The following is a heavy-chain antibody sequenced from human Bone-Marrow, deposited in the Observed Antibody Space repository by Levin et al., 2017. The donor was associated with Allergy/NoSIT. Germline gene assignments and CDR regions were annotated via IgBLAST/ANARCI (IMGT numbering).Heavy chain of an antibody. Sequence: PKASVKVSCAASGFIFRDYSMNWVRQSPGKGLEWVSYISSSSSAIYYADSVKGRFTISRDNAKNSLSLQMNSLRDEDTAVYYCARTELSLGWTYHGMDVWGPGTTVSVSS. D-gene: IGHD1-26*01. CDR1: GFIFRDYS. J-gene: IGHJ6*02. CDR3: ARTELSLGWTYHGMDV. CDR2: ISSSSSAI. V-gene: IGHV3-48*02.